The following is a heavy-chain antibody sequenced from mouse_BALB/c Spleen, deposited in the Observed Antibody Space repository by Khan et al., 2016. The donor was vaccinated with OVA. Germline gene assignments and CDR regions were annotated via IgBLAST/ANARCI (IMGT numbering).Heavy chain of an antibody. D-gene: IGHD1-1*01. Sequence: QVQLKQSGAELAKPGASVKMSCKASGYTFINYWILWIKHRPGQGLEWIGYINPSTGYTEYNQNFKDKATLTADISSSTAYMQLSSLTSEDSAVYYCARRGLRWDFDYWGQGTTLTVSS. CDR1: GYTFINYW. CDR2: INPSTGYT. V-gene: IGHV1-7*01. CDR3: ARRGLRWDFDY. J-gene: IGHJ2*01.